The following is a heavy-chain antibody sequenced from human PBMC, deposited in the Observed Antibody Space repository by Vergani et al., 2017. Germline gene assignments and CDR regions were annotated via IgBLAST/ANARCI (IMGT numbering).Heavy chain of an antibody. CDR1: GFTFSSYA. D-gene: IGHD1-1*01. CDR3: AKDRVPDNRWNFDY. Sequence: EVQLLESGGGLVQPGGSLRLSCAASGFTFSSYAMSWVRQAPEKGLEWVSTISGSGGSPYYADSVKGRFTISRDNSKNMVFLDMRSLTADDTAVYYCAKDRVPDNRWNFDYWGQGTLVTVSS. V-gene: IGHV3-23*01. J-gene: IGHJ4*02. CDR2: ISGSGGSP.